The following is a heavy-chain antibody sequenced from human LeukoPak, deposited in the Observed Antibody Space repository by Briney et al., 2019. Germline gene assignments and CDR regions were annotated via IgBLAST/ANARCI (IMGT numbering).Heavy chain of an antibody. Sequence: SQTLSLTCAISGDRVSSKSTTWNWIRQSPSRGLEWLGRTYYRSKWYNDYAVSVKSRITINPDTSKNQFSLQLNSVTPEDTAVYYCARNTPDFGTHQRFDPWGQGTLVTVSS. CDR3: ARNTPDFGTHQRFDP. D-gene: IGHD3-10*01. CDR1: GDRVSSKSTT. V-gene: IGHV6-1*01. J-gene: IGHJ5*02. CDR2: TYYRSKWYN.